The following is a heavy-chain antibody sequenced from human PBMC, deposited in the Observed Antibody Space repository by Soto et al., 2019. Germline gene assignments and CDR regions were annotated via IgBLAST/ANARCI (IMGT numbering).Heavy chain of an antibody. J-gene: IGHJ4*02. CDR1: GFTFSSYS. CDR3: ARVSGSSSSPGTIDY. CDR2: ISSSSSTI. V-gene: IGHV3-48*02. Sequence: GGSLRLSCAASGFTFSSYSMNWVRQAPGKGLEWVSYISSSSSTIYYADSVKGRFTISRDNAKNSLYLQMNSLRDEDTAVYYCARVSGSSSSPGTIDYRGQGTLVTVSS. D-gene: IGHD6-6*01.